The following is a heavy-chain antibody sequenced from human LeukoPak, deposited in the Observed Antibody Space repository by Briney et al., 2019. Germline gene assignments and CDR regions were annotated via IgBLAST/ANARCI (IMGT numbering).Heavy chain of an antibody. CDR3: ARGIHSGDSGPYYFDY. CDR2: ISVYGGKI. V-gene: IGHV1-18*01. J-gene: IGHJ4*02. Sequence: ASVKVSCKASGYTFTSYAISWVRQVPGQGLEWMGWISVYGGKIDYPQRVQDRVTMTTDTSTNTAYMELRSLRSDDTAVYYCARGIHSGDSGPYYFDYWGQGTLVTVSS. CDR1: GYTFTSYA. D-gene: IGHD1-26*01.